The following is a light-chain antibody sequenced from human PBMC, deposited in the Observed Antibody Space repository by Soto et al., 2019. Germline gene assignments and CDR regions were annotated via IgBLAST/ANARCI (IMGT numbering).Light chain of an antibody. V-gene: IGKV1-39*01. CDR2: AAS. CDR1: QSISSY. Sequence: DIQMTQSPSSLSASVGDRVTITCRASQSISSYLNWYQQKPGKAPKLLIYAASSLQSGVPSRFSRSGSGTDFTLTISSLQPEDFATYYCQQSYSTPPDTFGQGTKVDIK. CDR3: QQSYSTPPDT. J-gene: IGKJ2*01.